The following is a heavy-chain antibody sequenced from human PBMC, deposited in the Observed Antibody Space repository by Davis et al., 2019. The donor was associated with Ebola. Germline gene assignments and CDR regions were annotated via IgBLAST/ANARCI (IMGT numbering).Heavy chain of an antibody. J-gene: IGHJ4*02. CDR1: GYSFTSYW. CDR2: IYPGDSDT. D-gene: IGHD4-11*01. Sequence: GESLKISCKGSGYSFTSYWIGWVRQMPGKGLEWMGIIYPGDSDTRYSPSFQGQVTISADKSISTAYLQWNGLKAPDTAIYYCARSAYSNYYFDYWGQGTLVTVSS. CDR3: ARSAYSNYYFDY. V-gene: IGHV5-51*01.